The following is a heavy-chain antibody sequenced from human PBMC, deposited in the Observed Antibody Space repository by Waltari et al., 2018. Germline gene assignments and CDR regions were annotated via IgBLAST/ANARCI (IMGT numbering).Heavy chain of an antibody. Sequence: VQLLESGGGLVQPGASVKVSCKASGYTFTGYYMHWVRQAPGQGLEWMGWINPNSGGTNYAQKFQGRVTMTRDTSISTAYMELSRLRSDDTAVYYCARDRQGIVGATVGFDYWGQGTLVTVSS. CDR2: INPNSGGT. V-gene: IGHV1-2*02. CDR3: ARDRQGIVGATVGFDY. J-gene: IGHJ4*02. CDR1: GYTFTGYY. D-gene: IGHD1-26*01.